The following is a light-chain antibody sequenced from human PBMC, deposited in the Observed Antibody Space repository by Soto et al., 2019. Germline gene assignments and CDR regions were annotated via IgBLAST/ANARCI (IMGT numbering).Light chain of an antibody. CDR1: TSNIGINT. CDR3: AAWYDALGSLVV. V-gene: IGLV1-44*01. Sequence: QSVLTQPPSVSGTPGQRVSISCSGSTSNIGINTVNWYQQLPGTAPKLLIYSNTQRPSGVPERFSGSKSGTSASLAISGLLSEDEADYYCAAWYDALGSLVVFGGGTKVTVL. J-gene: IGLJ2*01. CDR2: SNT.